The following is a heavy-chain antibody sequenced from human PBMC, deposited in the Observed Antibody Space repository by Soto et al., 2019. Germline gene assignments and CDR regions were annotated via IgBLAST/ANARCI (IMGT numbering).Heavy chain of an antibody. CDR1: GFTFDDFA. CDR2: INWNSRSI. Sequence: EVQLVESGGGLGQPGTSLRLSCAASGFTFDDFAMHWVRQAPGKGLEWVAGINWNSRSIDYADSVKGRFIISRDNAKKSIYLQLNNLRTEDTAFYYCAKARRAMNWYFDLWGRGTLVVVSS. J-gene: IGHJ2*01. CDR3: AKARRAMNWYFDL. V-gene: IGHV3-9*01.